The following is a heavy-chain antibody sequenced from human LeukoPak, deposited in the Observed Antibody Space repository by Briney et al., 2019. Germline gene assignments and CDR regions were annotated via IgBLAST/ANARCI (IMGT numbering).Heavy chain of an antibody. CDR1: GFTFSSYA. Sequence: GGSLRLSCAASGFTFSSYAMSWVRQAPGKGLEWVSAISGSGGSTYYADSVKGRFTISRDNSKNTLYLQMNSLRAEDTAVYYCAKAPLLLWFGERTFDYWGQGTLVTVSS. CDR3: AKAPLLLWFGERTFDY. CDR2: ISGSGGST. V-gene: IGHV3-23*01. J-gene: IGHJ4*02. D-gene: IGHD3-10*01.